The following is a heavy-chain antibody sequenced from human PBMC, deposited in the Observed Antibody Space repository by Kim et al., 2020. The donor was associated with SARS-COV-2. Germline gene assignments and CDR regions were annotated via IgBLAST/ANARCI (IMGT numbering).Heavy chain of an antibody. CDR2: INHSGST. D-gene: IGHD6-13*01. V-gene: IGHV4-34*01. J-gene: IGHJ4*02. Sequence: SETLSLTCAVYGGSFSGYYWSWIRQPPGKGLEWIGEINHSGSTNYNPSLKSRVTISVDTSKNQFSLKLSSVTAADTAVYYCARGPAAAGTRPFDYWGQGTLVTVSS. CDR3: ARGPAAAGTRPFDY. CDR1: GGSFSGYY.